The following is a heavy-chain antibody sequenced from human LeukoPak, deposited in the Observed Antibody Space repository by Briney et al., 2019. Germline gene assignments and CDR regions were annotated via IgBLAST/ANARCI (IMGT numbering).Heavy chain of an antibody. Sequence: GGSLRLSCAASGFTFSSYSMNWVRQAPGKGLEWISYIGISSGNTKYADSVKGRFTISGDKAKNSVYLQMNSLRVEDTAVYYCARDTKYALDNWGQGTLVTVSS. CDR1: GFTFSSYS. CDR2: IGISSGNT. J-gene: IGHJ4*01. CDR3: ARDTKYALDN. V-gene: IGHV3-48*01. D-gene: IGHD2-2*01.